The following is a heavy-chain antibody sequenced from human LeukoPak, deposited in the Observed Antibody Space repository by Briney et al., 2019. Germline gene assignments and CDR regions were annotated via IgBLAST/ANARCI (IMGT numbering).Heavy chain of an antibody. CDR3: AREDGYCSGGNCYSYFDS. J-gene: IGHJ4*02. V-gene: IGHV3-7*01. D-gene: IGHD2-15*01. CDR2: IKKTGSET. Sequence: PGGSLRLSCAASGFTFGSSWMIWVRQAPGKGLEWVAYIKKTGSETHYVDSVKGRFTITRDNARNSLFLQMNSLRAEDTAVYYCAREDGYCSGGNCYSYFDSWGQGTLVTVSS. CDR1: GFTFGSSW.